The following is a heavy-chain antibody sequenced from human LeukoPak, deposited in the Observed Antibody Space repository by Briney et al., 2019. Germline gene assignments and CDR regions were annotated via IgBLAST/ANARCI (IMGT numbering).Heavy chain of an antibody. CDR1: GYSFTNYG. V-gene: IGHV1-2*02. Sequence: ASVKVSCKASGYSFTNYGISWVRQAPGQGLEWMGWINPNSGGTNYAQKFQGRVTMTRDTSISTAYMELTSLRSEDTAVYYCARKGASDYWGQGTLVTVSS. J-gene: IGHJ4*02. CDR3: ARKGASDY. CDR2: INPNSGGT.